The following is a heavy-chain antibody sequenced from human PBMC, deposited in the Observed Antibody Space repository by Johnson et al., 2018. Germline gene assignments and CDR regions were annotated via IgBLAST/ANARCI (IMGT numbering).Heavy chain of an antibody. CDR3: AASDEFWSGYSYYYGLDG. CDR2: IVVGSGNT. Sequence: QGVRQARGQRLEWIGCIVVGSGNTNYAQKFQESVTITRAMSTSTAYMALSSLRSEDTAVYYCAASDEFWSGYSYYYGLDGWGQGTTVTVSS. J-gene: IGHJ6*02. D-gene: IGHD3-3*01. V-gene: IGHV1-58*01.